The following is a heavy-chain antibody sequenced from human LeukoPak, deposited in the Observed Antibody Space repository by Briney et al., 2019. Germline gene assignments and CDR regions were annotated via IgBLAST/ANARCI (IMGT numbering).Heavy chain of an antibody. J-gene: IGHJ4*02. CDR2: ISWNGGGI. CDR1: GFTFDDYA. Sequence: GGSLRLSCAASGFTFDDYAMHWVRQAPGKGLEWVSGISWNGGGIDYADSVKGRFTISRDNAENSLYLQMNSLRTEDTALYYCAKVESYSYGYFEYWGQGVLVTVSS. D-gene: IGHD5-18*01. V-gene: IGHV3-9*01. CDR3: AKVESYSYGYFEY.